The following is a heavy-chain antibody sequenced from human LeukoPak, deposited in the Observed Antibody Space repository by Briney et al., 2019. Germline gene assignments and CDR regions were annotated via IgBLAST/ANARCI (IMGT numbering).Heavy chain of an antibody. CDR2: IYYSGST. V-gene: IGHV4-59*01. D-gene: IGHD6-13*01. Sequence: SETLSLTCTVSGGSISSYYWSWIRQPPGKGLEWIGYIYYSGSTNYNPSLKSRVTISVDTSKNQFSLKLSSVTAADTAVYYCARPLRAAAGTVGAFDIWGQGTMVTVSS. CDR1: GGSISSYY. CDR3: ARPLRAAAGTVGAFDI. J-gene: IGHJ3*02.